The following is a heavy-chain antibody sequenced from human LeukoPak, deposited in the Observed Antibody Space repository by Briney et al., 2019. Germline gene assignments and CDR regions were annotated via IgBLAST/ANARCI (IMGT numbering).Heavy chain of an antibody. CDR3: AKAGHTVTTELDY. CDR1: GFSFSAYA. J-gene: IGHJ4*02. Sequence: GGSLRLSCAASGFSFSAYAMSWVRQAPGKGLEWVSIITSTGSSTFYADSVKGRCTISRDNSKNTLFLQMNGLRAQDTALYYCAKAGHTVTTELDYWGQGTLVTVSS. D-gene: IGHD4-17*01. CDR2: ITSTGSST. V-gene: IGHV3-23*01.